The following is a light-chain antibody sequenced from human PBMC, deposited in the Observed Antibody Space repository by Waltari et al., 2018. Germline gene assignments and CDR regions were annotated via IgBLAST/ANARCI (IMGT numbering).Light chain of an antibody. CDR1: HDITNY. CDR2: AAS. J-gene: IGKJ1*01. CDR3: QKYNNSPLT. V-gene: IGKV1-27*01. Sequence: DIQMTQSPSSLSASIGDRVTITCQASHDITNYLAWFQHKPGKVPMLLIYAASTFESGVPSRFSGSGSGTLFTLTINGLQPEDVATYYCQKYNNSPLTFGPGTRVDIK.